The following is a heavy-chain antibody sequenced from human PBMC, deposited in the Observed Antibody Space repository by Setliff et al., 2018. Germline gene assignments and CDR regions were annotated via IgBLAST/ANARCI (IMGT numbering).Heavy chain of an antibody. V-gene: IGHV4-30-4*08. CDR2: IYYSGST. CDR1: GGSISSGDYY. CDR3: ARTYGYYLPEPSYYFDY. J-gene: IGHJ4*02. Sequence: TLSLPCTVSGGSISSGDYYWSWIRQPPGKGLEWIGYIYYSGSTYYNPSLKSRVTISVDTSKNQFSLKLSSVTAADTAVYYCARTYGYYLPEPSYYFDYWGQGTLVTVSS. D-gene: IGHD3-3*01.